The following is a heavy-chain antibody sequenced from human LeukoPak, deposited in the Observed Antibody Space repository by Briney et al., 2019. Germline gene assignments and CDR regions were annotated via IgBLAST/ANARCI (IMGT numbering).Heavy chain of an antibody. V-gene: IGHV3-48*01. CDR2: IGIDSGNT. Sequence: GGSLRLSCAASGFKFSDYSMNWVLQVPGKGLEWISYIGIDSGNTNYADSVKGRFTISGDKAKNSLYLQMNSLRVEDTAVYYCARDYKYAFDNWGQGTLVTVSS. CDR3: ARDYKYAFDN. CDR1: GFKFSDYS. D-gene: IGHD5-24*01. J-gene: IGHJ4*02.